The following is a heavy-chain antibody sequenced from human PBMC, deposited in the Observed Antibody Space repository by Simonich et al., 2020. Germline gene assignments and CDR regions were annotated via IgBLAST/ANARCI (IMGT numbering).Heavy chain of an antibody. Sequence: GGGLVQPGGSLRLSCAASGFTFSSYAMSWVRQAPGKGLVWGSAISGSVGSTYYADSVKGRFTISRDNSKNTLYLQMNSLRAEDTAVYYCAKDLGERITMIVVVIDAFDIWGQGTMVTVSS. J-gene: IGHJ3*02. CDR1: GFTFSSYA. CDR2: ISGSVGST. D-gene: IGHD3-22*01. CDR3: AKDLGERITMIVVVIDAFDI. V-gene: IGHV3-23*01.